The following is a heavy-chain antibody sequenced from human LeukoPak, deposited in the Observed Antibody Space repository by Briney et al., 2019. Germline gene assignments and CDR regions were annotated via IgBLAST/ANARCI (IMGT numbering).Heavy chain of an antibody. CDR3: ARETLWFGELYDY. D-gene: IGHD3-10*01. J-gene: IGHJ4*02. CDR2: INSDGSST. Sequence: GGSLRLSCAASGFTFSSYWMHWVRQAPGKGLVWVSRINSDGSSTSYADSVKGRFTISRDNAKNTLYLRMNSLRAEDTAVYYCARETLWFGELYDYWGQGTLVTVSS. V-gene: IGHV3-74*01. CDR1: GFTFSSYW.